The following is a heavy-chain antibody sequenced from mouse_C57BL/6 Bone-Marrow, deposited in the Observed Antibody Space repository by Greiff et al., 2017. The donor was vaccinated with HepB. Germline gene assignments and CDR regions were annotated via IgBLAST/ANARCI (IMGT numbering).Heavy chain of an antibody. J-gene: IGHJ4*01. Sequence: QVHVKQSGAELARPGASVKLSCKASGYTFTSYGISWVKQSTGQGLEWIGEIYPRSGNTYYNEKFKGKTTLTADKSSSTAYMELRSLTSEDSAVDFCASFTRGWPYWGQGTSVTVSS. CDR3: ASFTRGWPY. V-gene: IGHV1-81*01. CDR2: IYPRSGNT. CDR1: GYTFTSYG. D-gene: IGHD2-3*01.